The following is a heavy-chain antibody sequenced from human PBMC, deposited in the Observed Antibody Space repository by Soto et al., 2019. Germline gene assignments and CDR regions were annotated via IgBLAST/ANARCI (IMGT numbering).Heavy chain of an antibody. V-gene: IGHV3-11*01. Sequence: GGSLRLFCAASGFTFSDYYMSWIRQAPGKGLEWVSYISSSGSTIYYADSVKGRFTISRDNAKNSLYLQMNSLRAEDTAVYYCARDHGGGIWGSYRPYYYYYMDVWGKGTTVTVSS. CDR1: GFTFSDYY. CDR3: ARDHGGGIWGSYRPYYYYYMDV. J-gene: IGHJ6*03. CDR2: ISSSGSTI. D-gene: IGHD3-16*02.